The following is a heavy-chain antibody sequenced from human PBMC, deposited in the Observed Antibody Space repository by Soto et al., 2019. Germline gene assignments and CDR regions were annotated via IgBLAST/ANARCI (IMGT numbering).Heavy chain of an antibody. CDR2: ISSGGSTI. J-gene: IGHJ4*02. CDR1: GFTLSDYY. CDR3: ATGGCVGVAGNFDH. V-gene: IGHV3-11*01. D-gene: IGHD6-19*01. Sequence: QVQLVESGGGLVKPGGSLRLSCAASGFTLSDYYISWIRQAPGKGLEWVSYISSGGSTIHYADSVKGRFTISRDNAKNSLYLQMNSRRAGDTAMYYFATGGCVGVAGNFDHWGQGTLVTVSS.